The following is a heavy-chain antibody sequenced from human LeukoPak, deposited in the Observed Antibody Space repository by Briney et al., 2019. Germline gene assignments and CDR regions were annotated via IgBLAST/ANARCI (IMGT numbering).Heavy chain of an antibody. CDR3: ARYFTAVASTVRLDY. Sequence: GGSLRLSCAASGFTFSSYWMNWARQAPGKGLEWVASINHNGNVNYYVDSVKGRFTISRDNAKNSLYLQMNSLRAEGTAVYYCARYFTAVASTVRLDYWGQGTLVTVSS. D-gene: IGHD6-19*01. J-gene: IGHJ4*02. V-gene: IGHV3-7*03. CDR2: INHNGNVN. CDR1: GFTFSSYW.